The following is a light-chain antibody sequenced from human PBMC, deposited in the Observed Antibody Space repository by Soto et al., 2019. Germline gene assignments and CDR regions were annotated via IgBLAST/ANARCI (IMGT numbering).Light chain of an antibody. CDR2: KAS. CDR1: QSISTW. CDR3: QQYNGYPHT. J-gene: IGKJ2*01. V-gene: IGKV1-5*03. Sequence: DIQMTQSPSTLSASVGDRVTITCRASQSISTWLAWYQQKPGKAPKLLIYKASSLRNGVPSRFSGGGSGTEFTLTIYSLQTDDFASYYCQQYNGYPHTFGQGTKLEIK.